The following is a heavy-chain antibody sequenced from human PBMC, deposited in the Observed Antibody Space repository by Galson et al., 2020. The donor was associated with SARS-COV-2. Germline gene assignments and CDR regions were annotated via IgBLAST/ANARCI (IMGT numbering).Heavy chain of an antibody. J-gene: IGHJ5*02. D-gene: IGHD3-10*01. CDR2: IYDSGST. CDR1: GDSISSYY. CDR3: VRVDYYGSGTYYSWFDP. V-gene: IGHV4-59*01. Sequence: SQTLSLTCTVSGDSISSYYWSWIRQPPGKGLEWIGYIYDSGSTNYNPSLKSRVTISVDMTKNQFSLKLSSVTAADTAVYYCVRVDYYGSGTYYSWFDPWGQGTLVTVSS.